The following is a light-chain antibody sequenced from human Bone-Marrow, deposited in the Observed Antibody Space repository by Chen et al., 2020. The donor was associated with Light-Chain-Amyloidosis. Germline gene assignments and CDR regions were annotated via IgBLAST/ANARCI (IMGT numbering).Light chain of an antibody. CDR2: DDS. J-gene: IGLJ3*02. CDR3: QVWDRSSDRPV. Sequence: SYVLTPPSPVSVAPGQTAPIPCGGNNIGSTSVHWYQQTPGQAPLLVVYDDSDRPSGIPERLSGSNSGNTATLTISRVEAGDEADYYCQVWDRSSDRPVFGGGTKLTVL. CDR1: NIGSTS. V-gene: IGLV3-21*02.